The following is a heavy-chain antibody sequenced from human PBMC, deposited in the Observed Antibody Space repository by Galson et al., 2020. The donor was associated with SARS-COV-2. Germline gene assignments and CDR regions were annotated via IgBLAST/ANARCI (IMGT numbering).Heavy chain of an antibody. J-gene: IGHJ6*02. CDR2: ISFDGINK. V-gene: IGHV3-30*04. Sequence: GGSLRLSCAASGFTFSTFAIHWVRQSPGKGLEWVAVISFDGINKYYADSVKGRFTISRDTSKNTLYLQMNSLRAEDSAVYYCARDKAFGSSYYYYGMDVWGQGTTVTVSS. CDR1: GFTFSTFA. CDR3: ARDKAFGSSYYYYGMDV. D-gene: IGHD3-10*01.